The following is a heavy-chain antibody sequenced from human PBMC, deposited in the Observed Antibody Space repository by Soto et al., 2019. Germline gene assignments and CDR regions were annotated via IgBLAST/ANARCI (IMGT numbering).Heavy chain of an antibody. D-gene: IGHD3-22*01. CDR2: MNPNSGKT. CDR3: ARYHYYYCMDV. V-gene: IGHV1-8*01. Sequence: QVQLVQSGAEVRKPGSSVKVSCKASGYTFTTYDINWVRQATGQGLEWMGWMNPNSGKTVYAQKFQGRVTMTRNTSINTAYMELTSLTSDDTAVYYCARYHYYYCMDVWGQGTTVTVSS. J-gene: IGHJ6*02. CDR1: GYTFTTYD.